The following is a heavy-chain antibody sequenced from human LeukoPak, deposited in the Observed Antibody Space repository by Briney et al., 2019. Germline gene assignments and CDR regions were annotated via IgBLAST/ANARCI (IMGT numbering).Heavy chain of an antibody. D-gene: IGHD3-16*01. Sequence: GASVKVSCKASGYTFTCYGISWVRQAPGQGLEWMGWISAYNGNTNYAQKLQGRVTMTTDTSTSTAYMELRSLRSDDPAVYYFARCQRPMIRFGGVPVDFDIWGQGTMVTVSS. V-gene: IGHV1-18*01. CDR1: GYTFTCYG. J-gene: IGHJ3*02. CDR2: ISAYNGNT. CDR3: ARCQRPMIRFGGVPVDFDI.